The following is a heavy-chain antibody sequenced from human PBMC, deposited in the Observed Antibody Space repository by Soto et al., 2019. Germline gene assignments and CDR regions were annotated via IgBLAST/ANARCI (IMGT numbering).Heavy chain of an antibody. Sequence: QVQLVQSGAEVKKPGASVKVSCKASGYTFTSYAMHWVRQAPGQRLEWMGRINAGNGNTKYSQKFQGRVTITRDTSASTAYMELSSLRSEDTAVYYCARSSGYDYVDYWGQGTRVTVSS. CDR3: ARSSGYDYVDY. CDR1: GYTFTSYA. CDR2: INAGNGNT. J-gene: IGHJ4*02. V-gene: IGHV1-3*01. D-gene: IGHD3-22*01.